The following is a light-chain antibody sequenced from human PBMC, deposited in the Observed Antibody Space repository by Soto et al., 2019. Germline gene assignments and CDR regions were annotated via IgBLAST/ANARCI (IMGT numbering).Light chain of an antibody. V-gene: IGKV3-15*01. J-gene: IGKJ2*01. Sequence: EIVMTQSPATLSVSPGERATLSCRASQSVSSNLAWFQKKPGQAPRLLIFGASTRATGIPARFSGSGSGTEFTLTISSLQSEDFAVYYCQQYNNWPPYTFGQGTKLEI. CDR2: GAS. CDR1: QSVSSN. CDR3: QQYNNWPPYT.